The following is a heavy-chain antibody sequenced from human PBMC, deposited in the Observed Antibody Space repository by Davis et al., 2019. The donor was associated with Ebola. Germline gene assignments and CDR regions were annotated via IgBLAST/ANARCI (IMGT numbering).Heavy chain of an antibody. V-gene: IGHV1-2*04. CDR1: GYTFGSYY. J-gene: IGHJ6*02. D-gene: IGHD6-6*01. CDR2: INPNSGGT. Sequence: ASVKVSCKASGYTFGSYYMHWVRQAPGQGLEWMRWINPNSGGTNYAQKFQGWVTMTRDTSISTAYMELSRLRSDDTAVYYCARAAIAARALGMDVWGQGTTVTVSS. CDR3: ARAAIAARALGMDV.